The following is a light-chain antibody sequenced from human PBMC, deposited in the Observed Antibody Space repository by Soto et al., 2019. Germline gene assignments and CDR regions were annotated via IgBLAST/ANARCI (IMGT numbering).Light chain of an antibody. CDR2: DAS. CDR1: QSVNSNY. J-gene: IGKJ3*01. V-gene: IGKV3-20*01. Sequence: EIVLTQSPGTLSLSPGERATLSCRASQSVNSNYLAWYQQKSGQAPRLLIHDASSRATGIPDRFSGSGSGADFTLIISRLEFEGIAVYYCQQHGSSAFAFRRGTKVDIK. CDR3: QQHGSSAFA.